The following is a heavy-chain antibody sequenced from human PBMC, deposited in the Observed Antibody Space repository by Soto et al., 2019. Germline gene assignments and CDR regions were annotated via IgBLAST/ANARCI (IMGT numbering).Heavy chain of an antibody. CDR1: GGSVSSGSYY. Sequence: QVQLQESGPGLVKPSETLSLTCTVSGGSVSSGSYYWSWIRQPPGKGLEWIGYIYYSGSTNYNPSLKSRVTISVDTSKNQLSLKLSSVTAADTAVYYCARAPFDFWSGYPFDYWGQGTLVTVSS. CDR2: IYYSGST. J-gene: IGHJ4*02. CDR3: ARAPFDFWSGYPFDY. V-gene: IGHV4-61*01. D-gene: IGHD3-3*01.